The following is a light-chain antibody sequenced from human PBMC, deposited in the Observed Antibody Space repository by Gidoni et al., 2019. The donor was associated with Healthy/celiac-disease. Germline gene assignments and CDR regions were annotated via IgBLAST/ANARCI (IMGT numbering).Light chain of an antibody. CDR1: HGIRND. V-gene: IGKV1-6*01. Sequence: AIQMTQSPSSLSASVGDIVTITCRASHGIRNDLGVYQQKPGKAPKLRIYAASSLQSGVPSRFSGSGSGTDFTLTISSLQPEDFATYYCLQDYNYPPTFGQGTKVEIK. CDR2: AAS. CDR3: LQDYNYPPT. J-gene: IGKJ1*01.